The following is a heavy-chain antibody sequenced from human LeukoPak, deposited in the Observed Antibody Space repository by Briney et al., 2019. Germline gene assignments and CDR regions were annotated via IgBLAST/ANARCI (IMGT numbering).Heavy chain of an antibody. J-gene: IGHJ4*02. CDR2: LSGTRGTT. D-gene: IGHD5-18*01. CDR1: GFTFSSYA. CDR3: AKDRTGSYGY. Sequence: GGSLRLSCAASGFTFSSYAMSWVRQAPGKGLEWVSTLSGTRGTTYYADSVKGRFTISRDNSKNTLYLQMNGLRAEDTAVYYCAKDRTGSYGYWGQGTLVTVSS. V-gene: IGHV3-23*01.